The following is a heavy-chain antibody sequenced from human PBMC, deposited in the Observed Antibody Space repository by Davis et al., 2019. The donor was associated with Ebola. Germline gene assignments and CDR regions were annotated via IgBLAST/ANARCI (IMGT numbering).Heavy chain of an antibody. Sequence: AASVKVSCKTSGYTFSGYAISWVRQAHGQGLEWIGRINVYNGHTNYAQNFQGRVTVSTDTSTSIAYMELRSLRSDDTALYYCARDATTVTTIWFDPWGQGTLVTVSS. D-gene: IGHD4-17*01. CDR3: ARDATTVTTIWFDP. J-gene: IGHJ5*02. CDR1: GYTFSGYA. V-gene: IGHV1-18*01. CDR2: INVYNGHT.